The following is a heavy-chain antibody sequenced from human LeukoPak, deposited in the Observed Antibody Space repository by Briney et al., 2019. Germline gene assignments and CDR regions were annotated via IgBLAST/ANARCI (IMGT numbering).Heavy chain of an antibody. CDR3: AASGSDILTGYRYYYYGMDV. Sequence: PGGSLRLSCAASGFTFSSYAMHWVRQAPGKGLEWVAVISYDGSNKYYADSVKGRFTISRDNSKNTLYLQMNSLRSEDTAVYYCAASGSDILTGYRYYYYGMDVWGQGTTVTVSS. CDR2: ISYDGSNK. V-gene: IGHV3-30*07. CDR1: GFTFSSYA. D-gene: IGHD3-9*01. J-gene: IGHJ6*02.